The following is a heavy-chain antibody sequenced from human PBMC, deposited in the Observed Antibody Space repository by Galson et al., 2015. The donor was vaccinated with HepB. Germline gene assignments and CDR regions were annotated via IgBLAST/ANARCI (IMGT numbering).Heavy chain of an antibody. D-gene: IGHD3-10*01. CDR1: GFTVSSNY. CDR2: IYSGGST. CDR3: ARDAMVRGVLDAFDI. J-gene: IGHJ3*02. Sequence: SLRLSCAASGFTVSSNYMSWVRQAPGKGLEWVSVIYSGGSTYYADSVKGRFTISRDNSKNTLYLQMNSQRAEDTAVYYCARDAMVRGVLDAFDIWGQGTMVTVSS. V-gene: IGHV3-66*01.